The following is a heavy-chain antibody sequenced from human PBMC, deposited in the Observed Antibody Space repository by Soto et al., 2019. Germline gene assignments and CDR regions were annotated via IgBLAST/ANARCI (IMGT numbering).Heavy chain of an antibody. CDR3: ARGETYLGV. D-gene: IGHD3-16*01. CDR2: IIPIFSSR. CDR1: RYTFHKYA. V-gene: IGHV1-69*01. Sequence: QVQRVQSGAEVKKPGSSVKVSCKTSRYTFHKYAFNWVRQAPGQGLEWMGWIIPIFSSRNYAEKFPGRVPIPADDSTSTAYMELRSLRFEDTAVDYCARGETYLGVWGQGTTVTVSS. J-gene: IGHJ6*02.